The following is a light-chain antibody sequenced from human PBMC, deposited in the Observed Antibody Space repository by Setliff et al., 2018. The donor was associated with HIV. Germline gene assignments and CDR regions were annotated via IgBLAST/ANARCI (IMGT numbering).Light chain of an antibody. CDR3: CSYTSSTTYG. CDR2: EVN. V-gene: IGLV2-23*02. J-gene: IGLJ1*01. Sequence: QSVLTQPASVSGSPGQSSTISCTGTRSDIGTYDLVSWYRQYPGKAPKLIIYEVNRRPAGVSDRLSGSKSGNTASLTISGLRAEDEATYYCCSYTSSTTYGFGTGTKVTVL. CDR1: RSDIGTYDL.